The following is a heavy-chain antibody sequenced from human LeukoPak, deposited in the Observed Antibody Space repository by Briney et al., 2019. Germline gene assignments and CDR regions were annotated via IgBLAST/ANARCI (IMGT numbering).Heavy chain of an antibody. V-gene: IGHV3-15*05. CDR1: GFTFTNAW. CDR2: IKSKTDGGTT. Sequence: GGSLRLSCVASGFTFTNAWMSWVRQAPGKGLEWVGHIKSKTDGGTTDFAAPVKGRFIISRDDSEHTLYLQMNSLNTDDTAVYYCAKYDTSVNFDYWGQGTLVTVSS. D-gene: IGHD3-22*01. J-gene: IGHJ4*02. CDR3: AKYDTSVNFDY.